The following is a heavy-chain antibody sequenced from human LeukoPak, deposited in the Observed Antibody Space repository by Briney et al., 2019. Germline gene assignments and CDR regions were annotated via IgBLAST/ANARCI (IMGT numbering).Heavy chain of an antibody. V-gene: IGHV3-23*01. CDR3: VRHDSFIPF. Sequence: GGSLRLSCAASGFTFTNYAMTWVRQAPGKGLEWVSSISDTYSATYYTDSVKGRFTISRDNSTNTVYMQLNNLRAEDTAVYFCVRHDSFIPFWGQGTLVTVSS. D-gene: IGHD5-18*01. CDR1: GFTFTNYA. CDR2: ISDTYSAT. J-gene: IGHJ4*02.